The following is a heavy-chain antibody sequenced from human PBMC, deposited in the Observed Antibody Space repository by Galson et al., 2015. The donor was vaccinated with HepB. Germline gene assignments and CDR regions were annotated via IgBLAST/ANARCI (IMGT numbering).Heavy chain of an antibody. Sequence: SLRLSCAASGFTFSNYGMHWVRQAPGKGLEWVAVLWYDGSNRYYVDSVKGRFTISGDNSKNTLYLQMTSLRAKDTAVYYCARGTSVYCTRATCYREGSFDYWGQGTLVTVSS. CDR2: LWYDGSNR. J-gene: IGHJ4*02. V-gene: IGHV3-33*01. CDR3: ARGTSVYCTRATCYREGSFDY. D-gene: IGHD2-2*01. CDR1: GFTFSNYG.